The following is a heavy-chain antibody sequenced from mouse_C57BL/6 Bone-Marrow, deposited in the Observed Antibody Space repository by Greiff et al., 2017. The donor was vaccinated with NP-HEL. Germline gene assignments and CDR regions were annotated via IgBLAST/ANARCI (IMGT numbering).Heavy chain of an antibody. CDR2: IYPGGGYT. CDR1: GYTFTNYW. J-gene: IGHJ2*01. V-gene: IGHV1-63*01. CDR3: ARRAVVGFDY. D-gene: IGHD1-1*01. Sequence: VKLQQSGAELVRPGTSVKMSCKASGYTFTNYWIGWAKQRPGHGLEWIGDIYPGGGYTNYNEKFKGKATLTADKSSSTAYMQFSSLTSEDSAIYYCARRAVVGFDYWGQGTTLTVSS.